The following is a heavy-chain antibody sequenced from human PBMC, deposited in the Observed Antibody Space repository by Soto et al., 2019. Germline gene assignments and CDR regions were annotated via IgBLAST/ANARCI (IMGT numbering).Heavy chain of an antibody. CDR1: GFSVSDYA. V-gene: IGHV3-23*01. J-gene: IGHJ6*02. CDR3: TKSRRSVLMVYGFGGMDV. D-gene: IGHD2-8*01. CDR2: ISGSGDGT. Sequence: PGGSLRLSCAASGFSVSDYAISWVRQAPGKGLEWVSSISGSGDGTYYGDSVKGRFTLSRDTSQKTLYLQMNNLRGEDTAVYFCTKSRRSVLMVYGFGGMDVWGRGTTVTVSS.